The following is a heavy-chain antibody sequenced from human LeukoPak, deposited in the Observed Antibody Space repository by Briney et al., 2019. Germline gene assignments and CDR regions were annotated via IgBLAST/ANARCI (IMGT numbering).Heavy chain of an antibody. V-gene: IGHV4-4*02. J-gene: IGHJ5*02. Sequence: PGRSLRLSCTASGFNFSSYGLHWVRQAPGKGLEWIGEIYHSGSTNYNPSLKSRVTISVDKSKNQFSLKLSSVTAADTAVYYCARVPGIAAARRWFDPWGQGTLVTVSS. CDR3: ARVPGIAAARRWFDP. CDR1: GFNFSSYG. D-gene: IGHD6-13*01. CDR2: IYHSGST.